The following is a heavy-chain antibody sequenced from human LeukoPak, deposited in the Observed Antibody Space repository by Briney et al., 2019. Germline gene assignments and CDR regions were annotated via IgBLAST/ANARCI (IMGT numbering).Heavy chain of an antibody. CDR3: ARGWTSLDAFDI. V-gene: IGHV3-20*04. D-gene: IGHD3/OR15-3a*01. J-gene: IGHJ3*02. CDR2: INWNGGSI. Sequence: PGGSLRLSCAASGFTFDDYGMSWVRQAPGKGLVWVSGINWNGGSIGYADSVKGRFTISRDNAKNSLYLQMNSLRAEDTALYYCARGWTSLDAFDIWGQGTMVTVSS. CDR1: GFTFDDYG.